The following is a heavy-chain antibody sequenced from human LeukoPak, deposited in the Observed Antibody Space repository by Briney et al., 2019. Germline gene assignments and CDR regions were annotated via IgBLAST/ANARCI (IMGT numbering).Heavy chain of an antibody. V-gene: IGHV2-5*01. CDR1: GFSLSTSGVG. Sequence: SGPTLVKPTQTLTLTCTFSGFSLSTSGVGVGWIRQPPGKALEWLALIYWNDDKRYSPSLKSRLTIIKDTSKNQVVLTMTNMDPVDTATYYCAHRPYGAYFDYWGQGTLVTVSS. J-gene: IGHJ4*02. CDR3: AHRPYGAYFDY. D-gene: IGHD2-21*01. CDR2: IYWNDDK.